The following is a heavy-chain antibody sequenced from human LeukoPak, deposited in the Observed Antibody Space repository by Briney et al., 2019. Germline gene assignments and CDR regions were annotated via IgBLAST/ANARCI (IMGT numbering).Heavy chain of an antibody. D-gene: IGHD3-22*01. V-gene: IGHV1-69*05. CDR3: AREGVYYDDAKSGSGIDY. CDR1: GGTFSSYA. Sequence: SVKVSCKASGGTFSSYAISWVRQAPGQGLEWMGRIIPIFGTANYAQKFQGRVTITTDESTSTAYMELSSLRSEDTAVYYCAREGVYYDDAKSGSGIDYWGQGTLVTVSS. J-gene: IGHJ4*02. CDR2: IIPIFGTA.